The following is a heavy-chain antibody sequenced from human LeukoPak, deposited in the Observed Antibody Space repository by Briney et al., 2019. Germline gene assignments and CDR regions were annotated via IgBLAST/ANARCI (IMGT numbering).Heavy chain of an antibody. D-gene: IGHD2-15*01. J-gene: IGHJ6*02. Sequence: GGSLRLSCAASGFTFSNAWVSWVCQAPGKGLEWVGRIKSKTDGGTTDYAAPVKGRFTISRDDSKNTLYLQMNSLKTEDTAVYYCTTDPDSSVVAAIRPYYYYYGMDVWGQETTVTVSS. CDR1: GFTFSNAW. CDR3: TTDPDSSVVAAIRPYYYYYGMDV. V-gene: IGHV3-15*01. CDR2: IKSKTDGGTT.